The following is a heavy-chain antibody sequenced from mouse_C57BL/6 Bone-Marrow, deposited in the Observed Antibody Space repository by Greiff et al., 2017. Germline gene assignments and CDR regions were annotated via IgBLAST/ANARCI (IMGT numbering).Heavy chain of an antibody. CDR1: GYTFTSYT. V-gene: IGHV1-4*01. Sequence: QVQLKQSGAELARPGTSVKMSCKASGYTFTSYTMHWVKQRPGQGLEWIGYINPSSGYTKYNQKFKDKATLTADKSSSTAYMQLSSLTSEDSAVYYCASYAMYYWGQGTSVTVSS. J-gene: IGHJ4*01. CDR2: INPSSGYT. CDR3: ASYAMYY.